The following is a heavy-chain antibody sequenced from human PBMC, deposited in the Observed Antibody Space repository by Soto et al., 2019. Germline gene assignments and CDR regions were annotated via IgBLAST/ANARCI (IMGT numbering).Heavy chain of an antibody. CDR1: GGSINSDAYY. CDR2: IYYSGRT. J-gene: IGHJ4*02. CDR3: ARDRSNSPDYFDY. V-gene: IGHV4-30-4*01. Sequence: PSETLSLTCTVSGGSINSDAYYWSWIRQPPGKGLEWIGHIYYSGRTYYAPSLESRLTISLDMSKNQFSLRLSSVNASDTAVYYCARDRSNSPDYFDYGGQGTLVTGSS. D-gene: IGHD6-6*01.